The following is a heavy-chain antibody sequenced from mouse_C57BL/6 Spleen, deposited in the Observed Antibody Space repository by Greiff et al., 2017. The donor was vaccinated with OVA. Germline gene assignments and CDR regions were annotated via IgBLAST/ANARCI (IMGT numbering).Heavy chain of an antibody. CDR1: GFTFSDYG. J-gene: IGHJ4*01. D-gene: IGHD2-5*01. Sequence: EVKVVESGGGLVKPGGSLKLSCAASGFTFSDYGMHWVRQAPEKGLEWVAYISSGSSTIYYADTVKGRFTISRDNAKNTLCLQMTSLRSEDTAMYYCGGSNYGAMDYWGQGTSVTVSS. V-gene: IGHV5-17*01. CDR2: ISSGSSTI. CDR3: GGSNYGAMDY.